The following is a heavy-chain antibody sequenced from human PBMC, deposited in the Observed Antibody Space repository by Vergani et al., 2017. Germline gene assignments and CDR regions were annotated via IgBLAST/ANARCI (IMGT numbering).Heavy chain of an antibody. D-gene: IGHD7-27*01. CDR3: ASQGNWAFDY. Sequence: QVQLVQSGAEVKKPGSSVKVSCKASGGTFSSYAISWVRQAPGQGLEWMGWINPNSGGTNYAQKFQGRVTMTRDTSISTAYMELSRLRSDDTAVYYCASQGNWAFDYWGQGTLVTVSS. J-gene: IGHJ4*02. V-gene: IGHV1-2*02. CDR1: GGTFSSYA. CDR2: INPNSGGT.